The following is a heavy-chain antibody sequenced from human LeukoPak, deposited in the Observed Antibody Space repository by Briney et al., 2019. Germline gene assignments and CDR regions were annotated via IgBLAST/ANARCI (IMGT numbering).Heavy chain of an antibody. CDR3: AKAPVTSCRGAFCYPFDY. D-gene: IGHD2-21*01. Sequence: PGGSLRLSCTASGLSLNSYAMSWVRQVPGKGLKWVSASSSSDDGKWYAESVRGRFTISSDTSKNTVYLQMNSLRVEDAGVYYCAKAPVTSCRGAFCYPFDYWGHGTLVTVSS. V-gene: IGHV3-23*01. CDR2: SSSSDDGK. J-gene: IGHJ4*01. CDR1: GLSLNSYA.